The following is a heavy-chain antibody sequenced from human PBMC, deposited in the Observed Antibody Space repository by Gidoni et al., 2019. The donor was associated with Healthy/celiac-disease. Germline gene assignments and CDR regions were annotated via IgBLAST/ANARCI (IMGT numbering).Heavy chain of an antibody. D-gene: IGHD6-6*01. CDR2: IYYSGST. Sequence: QLQLQESGPGLVKPSETLSLTCTVSGGSISRSSYYWGWIRQPPGKGLEWIGSIYYSGSTYYNPSLKSRVTISVDTSKNQFSLKLSSVTAADTAVYYCATYSSSPYYYGMDVWGQGTTVTVSS. V-gene: IGHV4-39*01. J-gene: IGHJ6*02. CDR3: ATYSSSPYYYGMDV. CDR1: GGSISRSSYY.